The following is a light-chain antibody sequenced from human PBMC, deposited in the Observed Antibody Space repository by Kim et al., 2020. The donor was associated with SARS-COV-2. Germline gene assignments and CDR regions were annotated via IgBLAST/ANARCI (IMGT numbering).Light chain of an antibody. CDR2: GAS. V-gene: IGKV3-20*01. J-gene: IGKJ5*01. CDR3: QQYGKSLPFT. CDR1: LTLSSNF. Sequence: PEERAPPSCRASLTLSSNFSAWYQQKPGQAPRLLIYGASHRATAIPDRCSGSVSVTDFILTISSLGREDFAVYYCQQYGKSLPFTLGQGTRLEI.